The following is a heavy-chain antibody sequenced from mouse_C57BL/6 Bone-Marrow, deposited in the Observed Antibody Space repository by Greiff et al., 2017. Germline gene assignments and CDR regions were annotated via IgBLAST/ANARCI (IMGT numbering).Heavy chain of an antibody. CDR3: ARGGRIYYGNLNLYFDV. CDR2: IYPGDGDT. CDR1: GYAFSSYW. V-gene: IGHV1-80*01. Sequence: QVQLQQSGAELVKPGASVKISCKASGYAFSSYWMNWVKQRPGKGLEWIGQIYPGDGDTNYNGKFKGKATLTADKSSSTAYMQLSSLTSEDSAVYFCARGGRIYYGNLNLYFDVWGTGTTVTVSS. J-gene: IGHJ1*03. D-gene: IGHD2-1*01.